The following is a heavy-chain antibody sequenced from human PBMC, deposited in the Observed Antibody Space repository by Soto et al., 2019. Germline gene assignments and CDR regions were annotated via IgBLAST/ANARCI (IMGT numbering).Heavy chain of an antibody. V-gene: IGHV2-70*13. J-gene: IGHJ6*02. CDR1: GFSLTSPGMC. Sequence: SGPTLVNPTETLTLTCTFSGFSLTSPGMCVSWIRQPPGKALEWLALIERDDDDKYYSTSLKTRLTISKDTRKNQVVLTMANMDPADTGTYYCARSIRGPRRFNGMDVWGQGTTVTVS. CDR2: IERDDDDK. CDR3: ARSIRGPRRFNGMDV. D-gene: IGHD1-20*01.